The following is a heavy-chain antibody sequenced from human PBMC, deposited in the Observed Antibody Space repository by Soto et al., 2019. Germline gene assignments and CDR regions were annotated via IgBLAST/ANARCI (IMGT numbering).Heavy chain of an antibody. J-gene: IGHJ6*02. CDR2: ISGKTAKT. CDR3: ARVPREIILVGMDV. Sequence: QVQLVQSGAEVKKPGASVKVSCKSSGYTFTSYGISWVRQAPGQGLEWMGWISGKTAKTNYAQNLQGRVTITTDTSTSTAYMELRSLRSDDTAVYYCARVPREIILVGMDVWGQGTTVTLSS. CDR1: GYTFTSYG. D-gene: IGHD2-2*01. V-gene: IGHV1-18*04.